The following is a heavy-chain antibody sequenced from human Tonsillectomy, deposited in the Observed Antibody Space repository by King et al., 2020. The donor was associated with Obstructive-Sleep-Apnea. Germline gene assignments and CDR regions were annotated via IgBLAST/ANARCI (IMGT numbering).Heavy chain of an antibody. V-gene: IGHV7-4-1*02. D-gene: IGHD4-17*01. CDR2: INTETGDP. Sequence: LVQSGSELKKPGASVKVSCKASGYTFIEYAMNWVRQAPGQGLQWMGWINTETGDPTYAQGFTGRFVFSLDTSVTTAYLQITSLRTEDTAIYYCARDFTTTDTTGLWGQGTMVTVSS. CDR3: ARDFTTTDTTGL. CDR1: GYTFIEYA. J-gene: IGHJ3*01.